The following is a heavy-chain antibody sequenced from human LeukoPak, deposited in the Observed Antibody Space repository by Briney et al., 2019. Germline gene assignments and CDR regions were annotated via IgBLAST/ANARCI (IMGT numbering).Heavy chain of an antibody. V-gene: IGHV4-59*12. J-gene: IGHJ4*02. CDR3: TREGYDRSGYFLDF. D-gene: IGHD3-22*01. Sequence: SETLSLTCSVSSGSMTDSCWSWFRQAPGKGFEWLGFIYPSGRIEYSPSLRSRVSFSVATSRMEATVRLRSVTASDTAVYYCTREGYDRSGYFLDFWGQGILATVSS. CDR2: IYPSGRI. CDR1: SGSMTDSC.